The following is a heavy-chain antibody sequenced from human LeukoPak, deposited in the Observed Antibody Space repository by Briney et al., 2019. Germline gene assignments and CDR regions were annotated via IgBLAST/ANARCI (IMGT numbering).Heavy chain of an antibody. Sequence: SQTLSLTCAISGDSVSSNSAAWNWIRQSPSRGLEWVGRTYYRSKWYNDYALSVRGRITINPDTPKNQFSLQLNSMTPEDTAVYYCTRGWNSFDYWGQGTLVTVSS. V-gene: IGHV6-1*01. J-gene: IGHJ4*02. CDR2: TYYRSKWYN. D-gene: IGHD1-1*01. CDR1: GDSVSSNSAA. CDR3: TRGWNSFDY.